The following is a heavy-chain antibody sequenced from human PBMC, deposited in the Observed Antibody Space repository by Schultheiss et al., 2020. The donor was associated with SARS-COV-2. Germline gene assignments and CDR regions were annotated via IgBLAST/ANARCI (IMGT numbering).Heavy chain of an antibody. CDR2: IWYDGSNK. J-gene: IGHJ5*02. V-gene: IGHV3-33*01. Sequence: GGSLRLSCAASGFTFSSYGMHWVRQAPGKGLEWVAVIWYDGSNKYYADSVKGRFTISRDNSKNTLYLQMNSLRAEDTAVYYCARGQQLGDNWFDPWGQGTLVTVSS. D-gene: IGHD6-13*01. CDR3: ARGQQLGDNWFDP. CDR1: GFTFSSYG.